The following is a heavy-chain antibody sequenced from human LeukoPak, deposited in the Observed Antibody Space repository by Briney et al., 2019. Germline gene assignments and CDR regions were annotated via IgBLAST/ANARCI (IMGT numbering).Heavy chain of an antibody. CDR1: GFTFSSFA. V-gene: IGHV3-23*01. Sequence: GGSLRLSCETSGFTFSSFAMTWVRQAPGKGLEWVSAISASGGGGSTYYADSVKVRFTISRDNSKNTLYLKMNSLRAEDTAVYSCAREGNYDILTGLYNYYYYGMDVWGQGTTVTVSS. CDR3: AREGNYDILTGLYNYYYYGMDV. D-gene: IGHD3-9*01. CDR2: ISASGGGGST. J-gene: IGHJ6*02.